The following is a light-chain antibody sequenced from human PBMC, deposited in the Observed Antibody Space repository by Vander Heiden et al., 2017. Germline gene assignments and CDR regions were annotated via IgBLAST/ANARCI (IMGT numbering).Light chain of an antibody. V-gene: IGKV3-11*01. J-gene: IGKJ3*01. CDR1: QSVSTY. Sequence: LTQSVAALSLSRGRRATLNCSASQSVSTYLAWYQQKPGQAPRLLIYDTSSRATGVPARFSGSGSGTDFTLTISSLEPEDFAVYYCQQRSTWAFTFGPGTKVDIK. CDR3: QQRSTWAFT. CDR2: DTS.